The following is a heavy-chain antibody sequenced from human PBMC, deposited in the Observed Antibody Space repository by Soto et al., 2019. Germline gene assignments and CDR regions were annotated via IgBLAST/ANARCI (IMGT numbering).Heavy chain of an antibody. V-gene: IGHV3-7*03. D-gene: IGHD2-21*02. CDR1: GFSFSYFW. CDR3: ARLYCGGDCNLDYFDY. Sequence: PVGSLRLSCAASGFSFSYFWMSWVRQAPGKGLEWVADIKQDGSEKDYVDSVKGRFTIFRDNAKDSLFMQMNSLRAEDTAVYYCARLYCGGDCNLDYFDYWGQGTPVTVSS. CDR2: IKQDGSEK. J-gene: IGHJ4*02.